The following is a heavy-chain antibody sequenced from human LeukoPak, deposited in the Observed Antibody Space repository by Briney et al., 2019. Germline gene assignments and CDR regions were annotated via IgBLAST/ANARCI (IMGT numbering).Heavy chain of an antibody. V-gene: IGHV3-49*03. J-gene: IGHJ4*02. CDR1: GFTFSDYA. Sequence: PGGSPRLSCAASGFTFSDYAMSWFRQAPGKGLEWVALIRGTPYGGTTEYAASVKGRFTISRDDSKSIAYLQMNSLKTEDTAVYYCTRAGKPPYFDYWGQGTLVIVSS. CDR2: IRGTPYGGTT. CDR3: TRAGKPPYFDY.